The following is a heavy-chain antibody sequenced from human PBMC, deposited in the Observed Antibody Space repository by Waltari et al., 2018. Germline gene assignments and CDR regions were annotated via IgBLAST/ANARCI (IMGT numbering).Heavy chain of an antibody. CDR1: GGTFSSYA. Sequence: QVQLVQSGAEVKKPGSSVKVSCKASGGTFSSYAISWVRPAPGQGLEWMGGIIPIFGTANYAQKFQGRVTITADESTSTAYMELSSLRSEDTAVYYCASSRLRFLEWLAYYWGQEPWSPSPQ. CDR3: ASSRLRFLEWLAYY. CDR2: IIPIFGTA. V-gene: IGHV1-69*01. D-gene: IGHD3-3*01. J-gene: IGHJ4*01.